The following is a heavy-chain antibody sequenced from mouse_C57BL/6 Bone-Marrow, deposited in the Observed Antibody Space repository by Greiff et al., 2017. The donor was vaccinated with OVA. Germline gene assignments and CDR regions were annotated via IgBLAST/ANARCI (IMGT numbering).Heavy chain of an antibody. D-gene: IGHD2-3*01. CDR3: ARPLDGYYEG. CDR1: GYTFTSYT. J-gene: IGHJ2*01. CDR2: INPSSGYT. V-gene: IGHV1-4*01. Sequence: QVQLKQSGAELARPGASVKMSCKASGYTFTSYTMHWVKQRPGQGLEWIGYINPSSGYTKYNQKFKDKATLTADKSSSTAYMQLSSLTSEDSAVYYCARPLDGYYEGWGQGTTLTVSS.